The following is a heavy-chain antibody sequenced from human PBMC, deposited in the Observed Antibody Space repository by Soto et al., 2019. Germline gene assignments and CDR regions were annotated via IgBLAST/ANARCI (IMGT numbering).Heavy chain of an antibody. CDR3: ARQPGYYDILTGYSTYYFDY. CDR2: IYYRGNT. J-gene: IGHJ4*02. CDR1: GGSISSYY. Sequence: SETLSLTCTVSGGSISSYYWSWIRQPPGKGLEWIGYIYYRGNTNYNPSLKSRVTISVDTSKNQFSLKLSSVTAVDTAVYYCARQPGYYDILTGYSTYYFDYWGQGTLVTVSS. D-gene: IGHD3-9*01. V-gene: IGHV4-59*08.